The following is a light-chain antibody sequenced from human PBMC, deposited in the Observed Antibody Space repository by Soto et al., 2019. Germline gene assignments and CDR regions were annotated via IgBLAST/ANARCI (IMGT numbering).Light chain of an antibody. CDR3: QQYNNWPFT. V-gene: IGKV3D-15*01. CDR1: QSVSSN. J-gene: IGKJ3*01. CDR2: GAS. Sequence: VMTQSPATLSVSPGERATLSCRASQSVSSNLAWYQQKPGQVPRLLIYGASTRATGIPARFSGSGSGTEFTLTISSLQSEDFAVYYCQQYNNWPFTFGPGTKVDIK.